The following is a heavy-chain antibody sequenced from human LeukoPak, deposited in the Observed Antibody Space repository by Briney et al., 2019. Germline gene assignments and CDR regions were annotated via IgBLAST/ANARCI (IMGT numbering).Heavy chain of an antibody. CDR1: GYTFTSYD. CDR2: MNPNSGNT. Sequence: ASVKVSCKASGYTFTSYDINWVRQATGQGLEWMGWMNPNSGNTGYAQKFQGRVTMTRNTSISTAYMELSSLRSEDTAVYYCAGQTYYYDSSGYYYFDYWGQGTLVTVSS. CDR3: AGQTYYYDSSGYYYFDY. V-gene: IGHV1-8*01. J-gene: IGHJ4*02. D-gene: IGHD3-22*01.